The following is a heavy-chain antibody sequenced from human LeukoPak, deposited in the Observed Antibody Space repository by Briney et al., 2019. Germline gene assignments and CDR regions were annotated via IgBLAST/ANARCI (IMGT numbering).Heavy chain of an antibody. V-gene: IGHV3-23*01. J-gene: IGHJ4*02. CDR2: ISGSGDTT. CDR1: GFTFSTYA. Sequence: GGSLRLSCAASGFTFSTYAMSWVRQAPGKGLEWVSAISGSGDTTYYADSVMGRFTISRDNSKNTLYLQMNSLRAEDTAVYYCARDLLGSTEQIVPSKGDWGQGTLVTVSS. CDR3: ARDLLGSTEQIVPSKGD. D-gene: IGHD2-2*01.